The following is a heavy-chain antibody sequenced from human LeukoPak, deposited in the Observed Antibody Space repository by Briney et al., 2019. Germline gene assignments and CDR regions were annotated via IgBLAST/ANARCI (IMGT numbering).Heavy chain of an antibody. D-gene: IGHD1-14*01. CDR2: INPSGGNT. J-gene: IGHJ4*02. V-gene: IGHV1-46*01. CDR3: ARARVGSHFDY. Sequence: GASVKVSCKASGYTFTSYYMHWVRQAPGQGLEWMGIINPSGGNTSYAQKFQGRVTMTRDTSTSTVYMEPSSLRSEDTAVYYCARARVGSHFDYWGQGTLVTVSS. CDR1: GYTFTSYY.